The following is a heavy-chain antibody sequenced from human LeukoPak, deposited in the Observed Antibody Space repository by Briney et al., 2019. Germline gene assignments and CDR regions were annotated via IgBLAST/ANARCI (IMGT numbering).Heavy chain of an antibody. CDR2: INHSGST. V-gene: IGHV4-34*01. CDR1: GGSFSGYY. J-gene: IGHJ4*02. D-gene: IGHD3-3*01. Sequence: SETLSLTCAVYGGSFSGYYWNWIRQPPGKGLEWIGEINHSGSTNYNPSLKSRVTISVDTSKNQFSLKLSSVTAADTAVYYCARATHYDFWSGYYPFDYWGQGTLVTVSS. CDR3: ARATHYDFWSGYYPFDY.